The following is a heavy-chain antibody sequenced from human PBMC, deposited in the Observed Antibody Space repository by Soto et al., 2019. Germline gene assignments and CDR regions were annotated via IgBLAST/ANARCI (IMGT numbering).Heavy chain of an antibody. CDR2: FLASGGNT. J-gene: IGHJ4*02. V-gene: IGHV1-46*01. CDR3: ARGGATIFGVIDS. D-gene: IGHD3-3*02. CDR1: GYSFFSYY. Sequence: ASVKVSCKASGYSFFSYYIHWVRQAPGQGLEGMGRFLASGGNTDYAQRFRGRVSMTSDTSSTNTVSLELTSLTSDDTAVYYCARGGATIFGVIDSWGQGTRVTVSS.